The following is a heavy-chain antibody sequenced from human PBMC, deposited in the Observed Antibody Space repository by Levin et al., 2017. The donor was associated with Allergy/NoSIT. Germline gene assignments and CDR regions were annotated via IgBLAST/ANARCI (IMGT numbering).Heavy chain of an antibody. D-gene: IGHD3-10*01. CDR2: IYYSGSI. Sequence: SETLSLTCTVSGVSITDYYWTWIRQPPGGGLEWIGYIYYSGSISYNPSLKSRVTLSVDPSKSQLSLRVDSVTPADTAVYDCARLRFGATSEEDFWGQGTMVTVSA. CDR1: GVSITDYY. CDR3: ARLRFGATSEEDF. V-gene: IGHV4-59*01. J-gene: IGHJ3*01.